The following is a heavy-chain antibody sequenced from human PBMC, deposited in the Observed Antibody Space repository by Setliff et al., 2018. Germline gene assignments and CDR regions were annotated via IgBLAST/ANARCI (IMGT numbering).Heavy chain of an antibody. Sequence: ASVKVSCKASGYTFTSYAMNWVRQAPGQGLEWMGWINTNTGNPTYAQGFTGRFVFSLDTSVSTAYLQISSLKAEDTAVYYCARVGGYSSGFGPDYYYYGMGVWGQGTTVTVSS. CDR2: INTNTGNP. D-gene: IGHD6-19*01. V-gene: IGHV7-4-1*02. CDR1: GYTFTSYA. CDR3: ARVGGYSSGFGPDYYYYGMGV. J-gene: IGHJ6*02.